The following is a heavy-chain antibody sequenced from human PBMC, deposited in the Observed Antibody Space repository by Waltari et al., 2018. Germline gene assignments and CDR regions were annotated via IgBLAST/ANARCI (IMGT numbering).Heavy chain of an antibody. J-gene: IGHJ5*02. Sequence: QVQLVQSGAEVKKPGASVKVSCKASGYTFTSYDINWVRQATGQGLEWMGWMNPNRCNPGYAQKFQGRVTMTRNTSISTAYMELSSLRSEDTAVYYCAREKGYCSSTSCYTTLNWFDPWGQGTLVTVSS. CDR2: MNPNRCNP. CDR1: GYTFTSYD. V-gene: IGHV1-8*01. D-gene: IGHD2-2*02. CDR3: AREKGYCSSTSCYTTLNWFDP.